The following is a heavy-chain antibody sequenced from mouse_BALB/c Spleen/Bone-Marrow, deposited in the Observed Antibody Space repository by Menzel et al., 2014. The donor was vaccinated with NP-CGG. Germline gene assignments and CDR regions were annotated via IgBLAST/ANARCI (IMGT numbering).Heavy chain of an antibody. J-gene: IGHJ4*01. V-gene: IGHV1-7*01. CDR1: GYTLTSYW. Sequence: QVQLQQPGAELAKPGASVKMSCKASGYTLTSYWMHWVKQRPGQGLEWIGYINPSSGYTEFNQRFKDKATLTADRSSSTAYMQLSSLTSEDSAVYYCARGYYVMDCWGQGTSVTVSS. CDR3: ARGYYVMDC. CDR2: INPSSGYT.